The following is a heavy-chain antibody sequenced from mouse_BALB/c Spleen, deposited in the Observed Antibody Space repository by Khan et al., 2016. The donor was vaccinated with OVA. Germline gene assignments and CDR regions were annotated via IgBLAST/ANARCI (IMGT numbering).Heavy chain of an antibody. CDR3: LKGRSTNNRYKANTNLKLEKTTTEVEDRVIDACYRNVGGSMAY. D-gene: IGHD2-5*01. CDR2: ISTHSEET. V-gene: IGHV9-4*02. CDR1: GYTFTTYG. J-gene: IGHJ4*01. Sequence: QVQLVQSGPELKKPGETVRISCTASGYTFTTYGMHWVHQIPGKGLEWIGWISTHSEETKYADDFKGRFAFSLEISVNTAYLQITSLKYEDTANSALLKGRSTNNRYKANTNLKLEKTTTEVEDRVIDACYRNVGGSMAYWGQGTSVTVSA.